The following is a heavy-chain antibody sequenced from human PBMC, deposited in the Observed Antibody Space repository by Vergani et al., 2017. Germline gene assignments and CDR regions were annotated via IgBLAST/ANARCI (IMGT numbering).Heavy chain of an antibody. J-gene: IGHJ4*02. D-gene: IGHD6-13*01. V-gene: IGHV2-70*04. Sequence: QVTLKESGPALVKPTQTLTLTRTFSGFSLSTSGMRVSWIRQPPGKALEWLARIDWDDDKFYSTSLKTRLTISKDTSKNQVVLTMTNMDPVDTATYYCARSWGIAAADPYFDDWGEGTLVTVSS. CDR2: IDWDDDK. CDR3: ARSWGIAAADPYFDD. CDR1: GFSLSTSGMR.